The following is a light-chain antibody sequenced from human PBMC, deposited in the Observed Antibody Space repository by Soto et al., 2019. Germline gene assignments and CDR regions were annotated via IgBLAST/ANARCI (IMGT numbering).Light chain of an antibody. J-gene: IGLJ3*02. CDR2: DGS. CDR3: RSNAGSYKIWV. V-gene: IGLV2-11*01. Sequence: QSALAPARSVSGWPGRSVTISCTGTSRDVGGYTYVSWYQQYPGTSPKLIIYDGSKRPSGVPDRFSGSKSGNTASLTISGLQAEDATDYYFRSNAGSYKIWVFGVGTQLNV. CDR1: SRDVGGYTY.